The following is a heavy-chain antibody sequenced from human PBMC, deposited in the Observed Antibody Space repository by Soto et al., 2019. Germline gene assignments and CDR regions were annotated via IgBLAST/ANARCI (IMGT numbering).Heavy chain of an antibody. CDR1: GLTISTYW. CDR3: ARAVATGAEY. D-gene: IGHD6-19*01. J-gene: IGHJ4*02. CDR2: IKQDGTET. Sequence: PGGSLRLSCAASGLTISTYWMSWVRQAPGKGLEWVAHIKQDGTETYYVDSVKGRFTISRDNAKNLLYLQMNSLRAEDTAVFYCARAVATGAEYWGQGTLVTVSS. V-gene: IGHV3-7*03.